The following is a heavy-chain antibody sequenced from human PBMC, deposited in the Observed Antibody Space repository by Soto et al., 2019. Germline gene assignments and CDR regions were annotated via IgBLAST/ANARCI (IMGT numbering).Heavy chain of an antibody. V-gene: IGHV1-18*04. CDR2: ISAYNGNT. CDR1: GYSFTSYW. CDR3: ARWYYYDSSGHWYFDL. J-gene: IGHJ2*01. Sequence: GESLKISCKGSGYSFTSYWISWVRQAPGQGLEWMGWISAYNGNTNYAQKLQGRVTMTTDTSTSTAYMELRSLRSDDTAVYYCARWYYYDSSGHWYFDLWGRGTLVTVSS. D-gene: IGHD3-22*01.